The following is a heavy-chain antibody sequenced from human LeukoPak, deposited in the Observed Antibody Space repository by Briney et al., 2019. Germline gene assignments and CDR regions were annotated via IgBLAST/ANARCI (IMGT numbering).Heavy chain of an antibody. Sequence: SVKVSCKASGYRFSSFGINWMRQAPGQGLVWMGGIIPIFGTANYAQKFQGRVTITADESTSTAYMEVSSLRSEDTAVYYCARAVDSGYYTPFDYWGQGTLVTVSS. CDR3: ARAVDSGYYTPFDY. V-gene: IGHV1-69*13. CDR1: GYRFSSFG. J-gene: IGHJ4*02. D-gene: IGHD3-22*01. CDR2: IIPIFGTA.